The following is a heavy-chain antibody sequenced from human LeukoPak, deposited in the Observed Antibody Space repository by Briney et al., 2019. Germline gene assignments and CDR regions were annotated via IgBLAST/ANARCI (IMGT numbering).Heavy chain of an antibody. CDR1: GGSISSYY. CDR3: ARSGYSNYLVYYFDY. V-gene: IGHV4-59*08. J-gene: IGHJ4*02. CDR2: IYYSGST. Sequence: SETLSLTCTVSGGSISSYYWSWIRQPPGKGLEWIGYIYYSGSTNYNPSLKSRVTISVDTSKNQFSLKLSSVTAADTAVYYCARSGYSNYLVYYFDYWGQGTLVTVSS. D-gene: IGHD4-4*01.